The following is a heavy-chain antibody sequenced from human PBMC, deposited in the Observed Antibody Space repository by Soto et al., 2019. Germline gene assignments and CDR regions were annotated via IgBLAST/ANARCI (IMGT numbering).Heavy chain of an antibody. D-gene: IGHD3-22*01. J-gene: IGHJ5*02. CDR2: ISYDGSNK. CDR3: AKDLPFYYYDSSGYTDCFDP. V-gene: IGHV3-30*18. CDR1: GFTFSSYG. Sequence: PGGSRRLSCAASGFTFSSYGMHWVRQAPGKGLEWVAVISYDGSNKYYADSVKGRFTISRDNSKNTLYLQMNSMRAEDTAVYYCAKDLPFYYYDSSGYTDCFDPWGQGTLVTVSS.